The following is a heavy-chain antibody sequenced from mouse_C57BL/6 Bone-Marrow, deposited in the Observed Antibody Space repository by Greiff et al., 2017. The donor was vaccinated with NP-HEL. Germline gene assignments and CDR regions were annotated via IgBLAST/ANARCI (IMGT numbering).Heavy chain of an antibody. CDR1: GYAFTNYL. J-gene: IGHJ2*01. Sequence: VQLQQSGAELVRPGTSVKVSCKASGYAFTNYLIEWVKQRPGQGLEWIGVINPGSGGTNYNEKFKGKATLTADKSSSTAYMQLSSLTSEDSAVYFCARRGYYYGSSWYYFDYWGQGTTLTVSA. CDR3: ARRGYYYGSSWYYFDY. V-gene: IGHV1-54*01. D-gene: IGHD1-1*01. CDR2: INPGSGGT.